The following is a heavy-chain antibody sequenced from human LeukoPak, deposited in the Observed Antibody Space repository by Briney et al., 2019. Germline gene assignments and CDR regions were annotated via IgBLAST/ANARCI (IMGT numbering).Heavy chain of an antibody. D-gene: IGHD5-12*01. CDR2: VKSKTDGGTT. CDR3: ATDTKDMLTTIGALDF. CDR1: GFTFSSYS. J-gene: IGHJ4*02. Sequence: GGSLTLSCAASGFTFSSYSMNWVRQAPGKGLEWVGRVKSKTDGGTTDYAAPVKGRFTISRDDSKNTLYLQMNSLTPEDTAVYYCATDTKDMLTTIGALDFWGQGTLVTVSS. V-gene: IGHV3-15*01.